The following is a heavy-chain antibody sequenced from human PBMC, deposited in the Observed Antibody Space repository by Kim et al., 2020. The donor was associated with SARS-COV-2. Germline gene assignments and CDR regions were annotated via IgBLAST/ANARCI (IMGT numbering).Heavy chain of an antibody. D-gene: IGHD6-19*01. CDR3: ARVPKMGQWLVHYYYGMDV. J-gene: IGHJ6*02. CDR1: GYTFTSYG. V-gene: IGHV1-18*01. CDR2: ISAYNGNT. Sequence: ASVKVSCKASGYTFTSYGISWVRQAPGQGLEWMGWISAYNGNTNYAQKLQGRVTMTTDTSTSTAYMELRSLRSDDTAVYYCARVPKMGQWLVHYYYGMDVWGQGTTVTVSS.